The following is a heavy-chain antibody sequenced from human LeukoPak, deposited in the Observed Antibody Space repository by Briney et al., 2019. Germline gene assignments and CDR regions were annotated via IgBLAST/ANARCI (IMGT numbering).Heavy chain of an antibody. Sequence: ASVKVSCKVSGYTLTELSMHWVRQAPGKGREWMGGFDPEDGETIYAQKFQGRVTMTEDTSTDTAYMELSSLRSEDTAVYYCATDKRDSSGYIMFDPWGQGTLVTVSS. D-gene: IGHD3-22*01. CDR1: GYTLTELS. J-gene: IGHJ5*02. V-gene: IGHV1-24*01. CDR3: ATDKRDSSGYIMFDP. CDR2: FDPEDGET.